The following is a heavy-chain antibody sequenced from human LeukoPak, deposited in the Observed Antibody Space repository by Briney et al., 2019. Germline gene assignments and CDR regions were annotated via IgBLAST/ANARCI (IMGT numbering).Heavy chain of an antibody. CDR3: AKEHSSSWYDY. D-gene: IGHD6-13*01. V-gene: IGHV3-33*06. CDR1: GFTFSSYG. Sequence: PGRSLRLSCAASGFTFSSYGMHWVRQAPGKGLEWVAVIWYDGSNKYYADSVKGRFTISRDNSKNTLYLQMNSLRAEDTAVYYCAKEHSSSWYDYRGQGTLVTVSS. J-gene: IGHJ4*02. CDR2: IWYDGSNK.